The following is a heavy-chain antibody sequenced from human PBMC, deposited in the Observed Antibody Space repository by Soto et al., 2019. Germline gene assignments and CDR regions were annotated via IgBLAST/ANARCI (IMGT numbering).Heavy chain of an antibody. CDR1: GFIFNTPW. CDR3: VAWGTSTSNP. CDR2: TKPDGSEK. V-gene: IGHV3-7*01. D-gene: IGHD3-16*01. Sequence: GGSLRLSCAASGFIFNTPWMSWVRQAPEKGLEWVAHTKPDGSEKYYVDSAKGRFTISRDNTRNSLYLQMNSLRADDTALYYCVAWGTSTSNPWGQGTLVTVSS. J-gene: IGHJ5*02.